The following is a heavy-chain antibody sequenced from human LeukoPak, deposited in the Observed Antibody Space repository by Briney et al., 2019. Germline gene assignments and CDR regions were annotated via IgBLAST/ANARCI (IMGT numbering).Heavy chain of an antibody. J-gene: IGHJ4*02. Sequence: GASVKVSCKVSGYTLTELSMHWVRQAPGKGLEWMGGFDPEDGETIYAQKLQGRVTMTTDTSTSTAYMELRSLRSDDTAVYYCARADMIVVVPVADYWGQGTLVTVSS. V-gene: IGHV1-24*01. CDR2: FDPEDGET. CDR1: GYTLTELS. D-gene: IGHD2-2*01. CDR3: ARADMIVVVPVADY.